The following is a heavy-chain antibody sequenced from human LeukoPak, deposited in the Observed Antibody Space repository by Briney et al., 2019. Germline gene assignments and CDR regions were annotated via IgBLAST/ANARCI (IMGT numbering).Heavy chain of an antibody. CDR3: AKDGWGSYNFDY. CDR2: ISGSGCST. Sequence: GGSLRLSCAASGFTFSSYAMSWVRQAPGKGLEWVSAISGSGCSTYYADSVKGRFTISRDNSKNTLYLQMNSLRAEDTAVYYCAKDGWGSYNFDYWGQGTLVTVSS. V-gene: IGHV3-23*01. J-gene: IGHJ4*02. D-gene: IGHD1-26*01. CDR1: GFTFSSYA.